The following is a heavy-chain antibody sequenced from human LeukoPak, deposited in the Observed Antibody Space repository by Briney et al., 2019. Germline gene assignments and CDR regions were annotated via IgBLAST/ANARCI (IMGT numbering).Heavy chain of an antibody. V-gene: IGHV3-33*06. D-gene: IGHD5-12*01. Sequence: GGSLRLSCAASGFTFSSYGMPWVRQAPGKGLEWVAVIWYDGSNKYYADSVKGRFTISRDNSKNTLYLQMNSLRAEDTAVYYCAKDEDIVATIIDYWGQGTLVTVSS. J-gene: IGHJ4*02. CDR3: AKDEDIVATIIDY. CDR2: IWYDGSNK. CDR1: GFTFSSYG.